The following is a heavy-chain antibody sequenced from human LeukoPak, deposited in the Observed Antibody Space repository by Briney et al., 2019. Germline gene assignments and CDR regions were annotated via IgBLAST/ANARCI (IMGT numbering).Heavy chain of an antibody. D-gene: IGHD7-27*01. Sequence: PSETLSLTCSVSGGSISSYYWSWIRQSPGKGLEWIGYIYYIGSTTYNPSLKSRVTISADTSKNQFSLKLSSVTAADTAVYYCASRKLGNDYWGQGTLVTVSS. CDR3: ASRKLGNDY. V-gene: IGHV4-59*01. CDR1: GGSISSYY. J-gene: IGHJ4*02. CDR2: IYYIGST.